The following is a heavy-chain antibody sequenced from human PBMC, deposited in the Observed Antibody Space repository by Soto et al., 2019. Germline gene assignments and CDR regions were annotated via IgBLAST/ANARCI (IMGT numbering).Heavy chain of an antibody. Sequence: QVQLVQSGAEVKKPGASVKVSCKASGYTFSSYAMHWVRQAPGQRLEWMGWISAGNGHTTYSENFQGRVTMTRDSSASTVYMELSSLRSEDTAVYYCANLGTYYYGLDVWGQGTMVTVSS. CDR3: ANLGTYYYGLDV. CDR1: GYTFSSYA. V-gene: IGHV1-3*01. CDR2: ISAGNGHT. J-gene: IGHJ6*02.